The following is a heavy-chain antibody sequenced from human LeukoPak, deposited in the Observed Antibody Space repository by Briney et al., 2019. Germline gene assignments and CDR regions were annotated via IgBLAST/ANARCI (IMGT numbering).Heavy chain of an antibody. CDR3: ARLNDWRFDY. J-gene: IGHJ4*02. CDR1: GFTFSTHW. V-gene: IGHV3-7*05. CDR2: IKEDGSEK. D-gene: IGHD3-9*01. Sequence: VGSPRLSCAASGFTFSTHWMSWVRQAPGKGLEWVANIKEDGSEKYYVDSVKGRLTISRDNAKNSLYLQMNSLRAEDTAVYYCARLNDWRFDYWGQGTLVTVSS.